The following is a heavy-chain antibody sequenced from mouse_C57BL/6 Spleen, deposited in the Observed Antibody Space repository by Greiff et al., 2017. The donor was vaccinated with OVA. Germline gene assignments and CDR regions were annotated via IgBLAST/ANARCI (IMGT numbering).Heavy chain of an antibody. Sequence: VQLQQPGAELVKPGASVKMSCKASGYTFTSYWITWVKQRPGQGLEWIGDIYPGSGSTNYNEKFKSKATLTVDTSSSTAYMQLSSLTSEDSAVYYCARGRTTVVSYFDYWGQGTTLTVSS. CDR2: IYPGSGST. D-gene: IGHD1-1*01. CDR1: GYTFTSYW. J-gene: IGHJ2*01. CDR3: ARGRTTVVSYFDY. V-gene: IGHV1-55*01.